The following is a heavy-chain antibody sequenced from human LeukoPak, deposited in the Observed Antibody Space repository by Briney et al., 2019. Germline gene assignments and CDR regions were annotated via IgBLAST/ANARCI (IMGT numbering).Heavy chain of an antibody. CDR2: IRYDGSNP. J-gene: IGHJ4*02. CDR1: GFIFSSFG. CDR3: AKDPQYYESSGYADY. D-gene: IGHD3-22*01. Sequence: GGSLGLSCAASGFIFSSFGMHWVRQAPGKGLEWVAFIRYDGSNPYYADSVKGRFTISRDNAKNTLHLQMNSLRVEETAVYYCAKDPQYYESSGYADYWGQGTLVTVSS. V-gene: IGHV3-30*02.